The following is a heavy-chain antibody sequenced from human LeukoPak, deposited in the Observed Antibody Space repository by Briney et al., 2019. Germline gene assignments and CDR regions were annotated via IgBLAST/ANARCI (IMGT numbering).Heavy chain of an antibody. Sequence: PSETLSLTCAVYGGSFSGYYWSWIRQPPGKGLEWIGEINHSGSTNYNPSLKSRVTISVDTSKNQFSLKLSSVTAADTAVYYCASVYDSSSYYPFWGRGTLVTVSS. CDR3: ASVYDSSSYYPF. J-gene: IGHJ4*02. CDR1: GGSFSGYY. CDR2: INHSGST. D-gene: IGHD3-22*01. V-gene: IGHV4-34*01.